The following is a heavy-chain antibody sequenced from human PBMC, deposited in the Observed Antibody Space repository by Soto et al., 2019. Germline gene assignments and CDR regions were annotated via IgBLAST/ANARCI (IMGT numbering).Heavy chain of an antibody. CDR2: ISYDGSNK. V-gene: IGHV3-30-3*01. Sequence: PGGSLRLSCAASGFTFSSYAMHWVRQAPGKGLEWVAVISYDGSNKYYADSVKGRFTISRDNSKNTLYLQMNSLRAEDMAVYYCAIDRMEDDYGDYGRFYYYGMDVWGQGTTVTVSS. CDR3: AIDRMEDDYGDYGRFYYYGMDV. J-gene: IGHJ6*02. D-gene: IGHD4-17*01. CDR1: GFTFSSYA.